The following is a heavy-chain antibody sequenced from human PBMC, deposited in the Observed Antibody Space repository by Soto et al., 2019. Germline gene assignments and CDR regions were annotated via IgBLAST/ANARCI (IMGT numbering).Heavy chain of an antibody. Sequence: EVHLVESGGGVIQPGGSLTLSCAASGFAVSNTYMSWVRQAPGRGLEGVSFIYSDGTTCYADSVKCRFNISRDTSKNTLSLQMNSLRAEDTAVYYCARDCSGGSCYPALGAWGQGTLVTVSS. CDR1: GFAVSNTY. V-gene: IGHV3-53*01. CDR2: IYSDGTT. CDR3: ARDCSGGSCYPALGA. J-gene: IGHJ5*02. D-gene: IGHD2-15*01.